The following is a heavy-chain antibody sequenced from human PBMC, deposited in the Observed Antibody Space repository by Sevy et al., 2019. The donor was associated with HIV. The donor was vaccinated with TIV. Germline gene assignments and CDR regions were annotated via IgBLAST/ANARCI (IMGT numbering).Heavy chain of an antibody. V-gene: IGHV3-48*01. CDR2: ISSSSTI. D-gene: IGHD3-10*01. J-gene: IGHJ4*02. CDR3: ARDAQINYYGSGSYIDY. CDR1: GFTFSSYS. Sequence: GGSLRLSCAASGFTFSSYSMNWVRQAPGKGLEWVSYISSSSTIYYADSVKGRFTISRDNAKNSLYLQMNSLRAEDTAGYYCARDAQINYYGSGSYIDYWGQGTLVTVSS.